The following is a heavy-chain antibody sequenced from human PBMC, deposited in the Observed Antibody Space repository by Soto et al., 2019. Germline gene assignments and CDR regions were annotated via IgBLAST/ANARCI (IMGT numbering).Heavy chain of an antibody. Sequence: GGSLRLSCAASGFTFSSYWMSWVRQAPGKGLEWVANIKQDGSEKYYVDSVKGRFTISRDNANNALYRQMNSLRAEDTAVYYCARDGLWFGELHAYMDVWGKGTTVTVSS. CDR2: IKQDGSEK. V-gene: IGHV3-7*01. D-gene: IGHD3-10*01. J-gene: IGHJ6*03. CDR1: GFTFSSYW. CDR3: ARDGLWFGELHAYMDV.